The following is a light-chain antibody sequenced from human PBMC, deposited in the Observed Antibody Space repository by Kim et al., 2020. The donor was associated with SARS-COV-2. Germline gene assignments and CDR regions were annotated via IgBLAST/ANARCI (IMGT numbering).Light chain of an antibody. CDR1: SSDLGSYNY. J-gene: IGLJ3*02. CDR2: EVY. Sequence: QSLTNSCTETSSDLGSYNYVSWYKQHPGTAPKVMIYEVYKRPSGVSNRFSGSKSANTASLTISGLQAEDEAEYYCTSYSSKNDGWVFGGGTQLTVL. CDR3: TSYSSKNDGWV. V-gene: IGLV2-14*01.